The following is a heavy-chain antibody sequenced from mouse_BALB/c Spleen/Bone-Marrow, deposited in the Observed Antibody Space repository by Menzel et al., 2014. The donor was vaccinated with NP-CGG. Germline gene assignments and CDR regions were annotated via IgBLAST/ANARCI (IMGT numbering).Heavy chain of an antibody. Sequence: VQLQQSGSVLVRPGASVNLSCKASGYTFTNSWMHWAKQRPGQGLEWIGEIHPNSGNANYNEKFKGKATLTADKSSSTAYMQLSSLTSDDSAVYFCARWDYAMDYWGQGTSVTVSS. CDR3: ARWDYAMDY. V-gene: IGHV1S130*01. CDR2: IHPNSGNA. CDR1: GYTFTNSW. J-gene: IGHJ4*01.